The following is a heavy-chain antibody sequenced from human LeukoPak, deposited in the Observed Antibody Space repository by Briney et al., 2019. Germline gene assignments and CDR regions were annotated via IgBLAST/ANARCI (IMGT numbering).Heavy chain of an antibody. J-gene: IGHJ4*02. CDR2: MNPNSGNT. CDR1: GYTFTSYD. D-gene: IGHD6-13*01. Sequence: GASVKVSCNASGYTFTSYDNYWVRHATGQGLELMGLMNPNSGNTGYAQKFQGRVTMTRNTSISTAYMELSSLRSEDTAVYYCARGGGSSSWYRRSPTYFDYWGQGTLVTVSS. V-gene: IGHV1-8*01. CDR3: ARGGGSSSWYRRSPTYFDY.